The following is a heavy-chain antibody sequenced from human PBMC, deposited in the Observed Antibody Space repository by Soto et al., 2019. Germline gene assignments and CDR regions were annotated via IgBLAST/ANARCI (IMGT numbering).Heavy chain of an antibody. Sequence: EVDLVESGGGLAKPGGALRLSCTDSGFTFSSHTMNWVRQAPGKGLEWVSSISATGSDIYYGDSVMGRFTISRDNAKNSLYLQLNNLRVEDTAVYYCARGYDGVRVPVAIRVGYFDHWGQGTVVTVSS. CDR1: GFTFSSHT. V-gene: IGHV3-21*01. J-gene: IGHJ4*02. CDR2: ISATGSDI. D-gene: IGHD2-8*01. CDR3: ARGYDGVRVPVAIRVGYFDH.